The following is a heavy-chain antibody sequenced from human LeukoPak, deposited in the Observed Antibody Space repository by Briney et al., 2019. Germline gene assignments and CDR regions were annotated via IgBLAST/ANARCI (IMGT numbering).Heavy chain of an antibody. CDR2: IYYSGST. CDR1: GGSISSSSYY. V-gene: IGHV4-39*01. Sequence: SETLSLTCTVSGGSISSSSYYWGWIRQPPGKGLEGIGSIYYSGSTYYNPSLKSRVTISVDTSKNQFSLKLSSVTAADTAVYYCARSVEAAAADDAFDIWGQGTMVTVSS. D-gene: IGHD6-13*01. CDR3: ARSVEAAAADDAFDI. J-gene: IGHJ3*02.